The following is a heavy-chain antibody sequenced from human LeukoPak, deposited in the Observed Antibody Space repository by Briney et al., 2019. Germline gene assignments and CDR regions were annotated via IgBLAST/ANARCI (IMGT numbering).Heavy chain of an antibody. CDR3: VTIWGYCSGGSCRAPFDY. J-gene: IGHJ4*02. CDR2: ISYDGSNK. V-gene: IGHV3-30-3*01. CDR1: GFTFSSYA. D-gene: IGHD2-15*01. Sequence: PGGSLRLSCAASGFTFSSYAMSWVRQAPGKGLEWVAVISYDGSNKYYADSVKGRFTISRDNSKNTLYLQMNSLRAEDTAVYYCVTIWGYCSGGSCRAPFDYWGQGTLVTVSS.